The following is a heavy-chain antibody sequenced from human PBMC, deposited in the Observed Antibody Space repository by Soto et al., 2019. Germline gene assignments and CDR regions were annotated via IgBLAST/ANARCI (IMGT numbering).Heavy chain of an antibody. CDR1: GFTVSSNY. CDR2: IYSGGST. Sequence: GGSLRLSCAASGFTVSSNYMSCVRQAPGKGLEWVSVIYSGGSTYYADSVKGRFTISRDNSKNTLYLQMNSLRAEDTAVYYCASPRQQLAPDYYYYGMDVWGQGTTVTSP. J-gene: IGHJ6*02. D-gene: IGHD6-13*01. CDR3: ASPRQQLAPDYYYYGMDV. V-gene: IGHV3-53*01.